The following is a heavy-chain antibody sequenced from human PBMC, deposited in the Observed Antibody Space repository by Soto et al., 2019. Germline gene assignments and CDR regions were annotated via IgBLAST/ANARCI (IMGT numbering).Heavy chain of an antibody. V-gene: IGHV4-34*01. Sequence: SETLSLTCAVYGGSFSGYCWSWIRQTPGERLEWVGDICHGGGANYNPSLKSRVSFSMDPSKNQFSLKLNSVMAADTGVFYCAGYSNSWSKFVKLWGGGCLVTVSS. J-gene: IGHJ1*01. D-gene: IGHD6-13*01. CDR3: AGYSNSWSKFVKL. CDR2: ICHGGGA. CDR1: GGSFSGYC.